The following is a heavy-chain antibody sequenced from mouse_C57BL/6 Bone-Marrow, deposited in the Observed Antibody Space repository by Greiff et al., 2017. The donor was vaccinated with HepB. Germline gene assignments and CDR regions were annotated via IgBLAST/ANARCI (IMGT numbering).Heavy chain of an antibody. CDR2: ISNGGGST. D-gene: IGHD4-1*01. V-gene: IGHV5-12*01. J-gene: IGHJ4*01. CDR3: ARHPGAMDY. CDR1: GFTFSDYY. Sequence: EVMLVESGGGLVQPGGSLKLSCAASGFTFSDYYMYWVRQTPEKRLEWVAYISNGGGSTYYPDTVKGRFTISRDNAKNTLYLQMSRLKSEDTAMYYCARHPGAMDYWGQGTSVTVSS.